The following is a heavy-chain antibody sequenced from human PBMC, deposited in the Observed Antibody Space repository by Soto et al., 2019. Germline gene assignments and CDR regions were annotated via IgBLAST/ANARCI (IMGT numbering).Heavy chain of an antibody. J-gene: IGHJ4*02. Sequence: EVQLVESGGGLVQPGGSLRLSCAASGFTFSSYWMSWVRQAPGKGLEWVANIKQDGSEKYYVDSVKGRFTISRDNAKNSLYLQMNSLRAEDTAVYYCARGMRLRDGYGIVYWGQGTLVTVSS. V-gene: IGHV3-7*05. CDR2: IKQDGSEK. CDR1: GFTFSSYW. CDR3: ARGMRLRDGYGIVY. D-gene: IGHD5-12*01.